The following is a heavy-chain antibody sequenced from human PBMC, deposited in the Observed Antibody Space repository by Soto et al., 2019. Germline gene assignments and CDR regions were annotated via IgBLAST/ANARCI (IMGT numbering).Heavy chain of an antibody. CDR2: INPNSGGT. CDR1: GYTFTGYY. CDR3: ARGGVATILVPSYYYYGMDV. Sequence: ASVKVSCKASGYTFTGYYMHWVRQAPGQGLEWMGWINPNSGGTNYAQKFQGWVTMTRDTSISTAYMELSRLRSDDTAVYYCARGGVATILVPSYYYYGMDVWGQGTTVTVSS. J-gene: IGHJ6*02. D-gene: IGHD5-12*01. V-gene: IGHV1-2*04.